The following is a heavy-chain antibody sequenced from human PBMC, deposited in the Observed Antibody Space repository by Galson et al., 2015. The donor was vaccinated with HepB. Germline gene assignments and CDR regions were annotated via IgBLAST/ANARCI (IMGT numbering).Heavy chain of an antibody. CDR2: ISSSSSYI. V-gene: IGHV3-21*01. CDR1: GLTFSSYS. CDR3: ARDSILGWPNPGWYFDL. D-gene: IGHD2-21*01. J-gene: IGHJ2*01. Sequence: SLRLSCAASGLTFSSYSMNWVRQAPGKGLEWVSSISSSSSYIYYEDSVKGRFTISRDSAKNSLYLQMNSRRAEDTAVYYCARDSILGWPNPGWYFDLWGRGTLVTVSS.